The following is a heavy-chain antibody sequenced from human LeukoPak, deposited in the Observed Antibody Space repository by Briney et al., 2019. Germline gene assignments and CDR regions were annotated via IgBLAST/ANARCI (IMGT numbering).Heavy chain of an antibody. V-gene: IGHV4-39*01. CDR3: ARGYSSSWDYYFDY. D-gene: IGHD6-13*01. CDR1: GGSISSSSYY. CDR2: IYYSGST. Sequence: PSETLSLTCTVSGGSISSSSYYWGWIRQPPGKGLEWIGSIYYSGSTYYNPSLKSRVTISVDTSKNQFSPKLSSVTAADTAVYYCARGYSSSWDYYFDYWGQGTLVTVSS. J-gene: IGHJ4*02.